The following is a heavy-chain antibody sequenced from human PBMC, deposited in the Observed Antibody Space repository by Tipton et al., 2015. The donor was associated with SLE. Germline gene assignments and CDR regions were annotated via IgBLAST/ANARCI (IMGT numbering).Heavy chain of an antibody. J-gene: IGHJ4*02. CDR2: IYHSGIT. V-gene: IGHV4-59*08. D-gene: IGHD2-8*01. CDR1: GGSINNYY. CDR3: ARRYGTSFDY. Sequence: TLSLTCTVSGGSINNYYWSWIRQPPGKGLEWIGYIYHSGITYYNPSLKSRLTLSLDTSKNQFSLKMISVTAADTAVYYCARRYGTSFDYWDQGTLVTVSS.